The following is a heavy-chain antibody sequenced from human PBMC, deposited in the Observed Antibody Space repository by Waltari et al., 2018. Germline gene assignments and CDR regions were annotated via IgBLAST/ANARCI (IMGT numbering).Heavy chain of an antibody. J-gene: IGHJ4*02. V-gene: IGHV1-2*06. CDR1: GYTFTGYY. Sequence: QVQLVQSGAEVKKPGASVKVSCKASGYTFTGYYMHWVRQAPGQGLEWMGRINPNKGGTNDSQKFQGRGTMTRDTSISTAYMGLSRLRSDDTAVYYCATYYDFWSGYGDCDYWGQGTLVTVSS. CDR3: ATYYDFWSGYGDCDY. D-gene: IGHD3-3*01. CDR2: INPNKGGT.